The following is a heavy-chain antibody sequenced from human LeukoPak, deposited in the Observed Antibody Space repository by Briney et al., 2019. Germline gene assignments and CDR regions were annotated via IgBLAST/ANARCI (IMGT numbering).Heavy chain of an antibody. J-gene: IGHJ4*02. D-gene: IGHD1-26*01. CDR1: GCSISSYY. Sequence: PSETVSVTCTVSGCSISSYYWSWLRQAPGKGLEWMGDIYCSGRTNYNPSLKSRVTISVDTTKNQFSLKLSSVAAADAGVCYCARVHGRGSGAAYFVYWGQGTLVTVSS. CDR3: ARVHGRGSGAAYFVY. V-gene: IGHV4-59*01. CDR2: IYCSGRT.